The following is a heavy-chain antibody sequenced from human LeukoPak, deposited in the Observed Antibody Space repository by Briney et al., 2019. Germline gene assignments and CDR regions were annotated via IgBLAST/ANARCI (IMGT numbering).Heavy chain of an antibody. CDR3: ARRVATTGIYAFDI. V-gene: IGHV4-30-2*02. CDR2: IYHSGST. D-gene: IGHD1-1*01. Sequence: SQTLSLTCTVSGGSISSGGYYWSWIRQPPGKGLEWIGYIYHSGSTYYNPSLKSRVTMSVDQSKNQFSLKLNSVTAADTAVYYCARRVATTGIYAFDIWGQGTMVTVSS. CDR1: GGSISSGGYY. J-gene: IGHJ3*02.